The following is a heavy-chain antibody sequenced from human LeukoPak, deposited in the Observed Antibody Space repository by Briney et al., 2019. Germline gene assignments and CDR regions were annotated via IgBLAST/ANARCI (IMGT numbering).Heavy chain of an antibody. D-gene: IGHD3-10*01. CDR3: AREVRISGGSYYFDY. Sequence: SETLSLTCAVYGGSFSGYYWSWIRQPPGKGLEWIGEINHSGSTNYNPSLKSRVTISVDTSKNQFSLKLSSVTAADTAVYYCAREVRISGGSYYFDYWGQGALVTVSS. V-gene: IGHV4-34*01. CDR1: GGSFSGYY. CDR2: INHSGST. J-gene: IGHJ4*02.